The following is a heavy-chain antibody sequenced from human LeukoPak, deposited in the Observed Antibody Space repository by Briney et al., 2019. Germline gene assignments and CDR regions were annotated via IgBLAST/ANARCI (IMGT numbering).Heavy chain of an antibody. CDR3: ARRCYYDNSGYSFDY. Sequence: ASVKVSCKASGYTFTGYYIHWVRQAPGQGLEWMGWINPNSGGTNYAQKFQGRVTMTRDTSISTAYMELSRLRSDDTAVYYCARRCYYDNSGYSFDYWGQGTLVTVSS. J-gene: IGHJ4*02. D-gene: IGHD3-22*01. CDR1: GYTFTGYY. V-gene: IGHV1-2*02. CDR2: INPNSGGT.